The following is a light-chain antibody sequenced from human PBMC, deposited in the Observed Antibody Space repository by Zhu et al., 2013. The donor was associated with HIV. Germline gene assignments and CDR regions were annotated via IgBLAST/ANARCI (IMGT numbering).Light chain of an antibody. CDR3: QHRSDWPLS. CDR1: QSVSSSY. V-gene: IGKV3D-20*02. Sequence: EIVLTQSPGTLSLSPGERATLSCRASQSVSSSYLAWYQQKPGQAPRLLIYGASNRAIGIPARFSGSGSGTDFNLTISGLEPEDFAVYYCQHRSDWPLSFGGGTRVDVK. J-gene: IGKJ4*01. CDR2: GAS.